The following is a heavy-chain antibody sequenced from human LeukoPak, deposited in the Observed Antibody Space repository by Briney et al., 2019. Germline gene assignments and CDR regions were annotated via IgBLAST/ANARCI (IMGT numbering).Heavy chain of an antibody. V-gene: IGHV3-30*02. D-gene: IGHD6-13*01. J-gene: IGHJ4*01. Sequence: GGSLRLSCAASGFTFSSYGMHWVRQAPGKGLEWVAFIRYDGSNKYYADSVKGRFTISRDNSKNTLYLQMNSLRAEDTAVYYCAKDLSSRAPRYFDYWXXXTLVTVSS. CDR1: GFTFSSYG. CDR2: IRYDGSNK. CDR3: AKDLSSRAPRYFDY.